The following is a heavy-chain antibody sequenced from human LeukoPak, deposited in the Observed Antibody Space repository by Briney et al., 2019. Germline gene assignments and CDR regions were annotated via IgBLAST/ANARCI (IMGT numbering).Heavy chain of an antibody. CDR3: ASQRITMVRGVIIDYYGMDV. Sequence: SVKVSCKASGYTFTSYDINWVRQAPGQGLEWMGRIIPILVIANYAQKCQGRVTITADKSTSTAYMELSSLRSEDTAVYYCASQRITMVRGVIIDYYGMDVWGQGTTVTVSS. D-gene: IGHD3-10*01. J-gene: IGHJ6*02. CDR2: IIPILVIA. V-gene: IGHV1-69*04. CDR1: GYTFTSYD.